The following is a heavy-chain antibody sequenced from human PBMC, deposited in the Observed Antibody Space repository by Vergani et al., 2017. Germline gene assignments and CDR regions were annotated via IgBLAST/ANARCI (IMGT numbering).Heavy chain of an antibody. V-gene: IGHV5-51*01. CDR3: ARHMSVVAASNWFDP. CDR2: IYPGDSDT. J-gene: IGHJ5*02. CDR1: GYRFTSYW. Sequence: EVQLVQSGAEVKKPGESLKISCKGSGYRFTSYWIGWVRQMPGKGLEWMGIIYPGDSDTRYSPSFQGQVTISADKSISTAYLQWSSLKASDAAMYYCARHMSVVAASNWFDPGGQGTLVTVSA. D-gene: IGHD2-15*01.